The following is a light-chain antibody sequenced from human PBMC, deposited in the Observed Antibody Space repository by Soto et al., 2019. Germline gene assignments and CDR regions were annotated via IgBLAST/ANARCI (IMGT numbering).Light chain of an antibody. J-gene: IGKJ2*01. CDR3: QQYYGSPYT. CDR2: WAS. Sequence: DIVMTQSPDSLTVSLGERATINCKSSQSVLYNSNNKNYLAWYQQKPGQPPKLLLHWASTRESGVPDRFSGSGSGTDFTLTISSLQAEDVAVYYCQQYYGSPYTFGQGTKLEV. V-gene: IGKV4-1*01. CDR1: QSVLYNSNNKNY.